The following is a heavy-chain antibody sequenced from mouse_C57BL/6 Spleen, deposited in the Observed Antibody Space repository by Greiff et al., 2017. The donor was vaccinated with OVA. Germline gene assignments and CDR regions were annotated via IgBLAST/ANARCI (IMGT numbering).Heavy chain of an antibody. V-gene: IGHV1-55*01. Sequence: QVQLQQPGAELVKPGASVKMSCKASGYTFTSYWITWVKQRPGQGLEWIGDIYPGSGSTKYNEKFKSKATLTVDTSSSTAYMQLSSLTSEDSAVYYCPRERAHATSLWFDYWGQGTTLTVSS. J-gene: IGHJ2*01. CDR2: IYPGSGST. CDR3: PRERAHATSLWFDY. D-gene: IGHD3-2*02. CDR1: GYTFTSYW.